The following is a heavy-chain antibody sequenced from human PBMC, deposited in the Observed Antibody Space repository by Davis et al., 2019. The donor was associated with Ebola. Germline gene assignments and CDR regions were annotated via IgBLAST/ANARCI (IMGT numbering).Heavy chain of an antibody. CDR1: GGSFSGYY. CDR2: INHSGST. Sequence: PGGSLRLSCAVYGGSFSGYYWSWIRQPPGKGLEWIGEINHSGSTNYNPSLKSRVTISVDTSKNQFSLKLSSVTAADTAVYYCARALVVAGDYYYGMDVWGQGTTVTVSS. CDR3: ARALVVAGDYYYGMDV. D-gene: IGHD3-22*01. V-gene: IGHV4-34*01. J-gene: IGHJ6*02.